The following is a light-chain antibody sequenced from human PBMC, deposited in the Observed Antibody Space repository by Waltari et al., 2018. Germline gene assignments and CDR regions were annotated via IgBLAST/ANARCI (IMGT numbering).Light chain of an antibody. V-gene: IGLV3-21*02. CDR3: QVWDNYADHVI. Sequence: SSVLTQPPSVSVAPGQTATITRGGNNIGSKRVPRYQQKPGQAPVLVVYDDDVRPSGIPERISGSNSANTATLTINRVEVGDEAAYFCQVWDNYADHVIFGGGTKLTVL. CDR2: DDD. J-gene: IGLJ2*01. CDR1: NIGSKR.